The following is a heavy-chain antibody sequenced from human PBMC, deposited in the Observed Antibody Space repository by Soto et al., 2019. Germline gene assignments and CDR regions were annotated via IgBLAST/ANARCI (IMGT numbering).Heavy chain of an antibody. Sequence: SETLSLTCTVSGGSISSYYWSWIRQPPGKGLEWIGYIYHSGSTNYNPSLKSRVTISVDTSKNQFSLKLSSVTAADTAVYYCARDGYYYGAFDIWGQGTMVTVSS. CDR1: GGSISSYY. J-gene: IGHJ3*02. CDR3: ARDGYYYGAFDI. D-gene: IGHD3-10*01. CDR2: IYHSGST. V-gene: IGHV4-59*01.